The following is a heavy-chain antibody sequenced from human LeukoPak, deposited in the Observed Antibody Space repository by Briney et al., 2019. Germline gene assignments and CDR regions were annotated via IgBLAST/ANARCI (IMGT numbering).Heavy chain of an antibody. CDR2: TSGSGGST. D-gene: IGHD1/OR15-1a*01. Sequence: TGGSLRLSCAASGFTFSRYVMSWVRQAPGKGLEWVSATSGSGGSTYYADSVKGRFTISRDNSKNTLYLQMNSLRAEDTAIYYCAKDRREHSLKGSFDNWGQGTLVTVSS. CDR3: AKDRREHSLKGSFDN. CDR1: GFTFSRYV. J-gene: IGHJ4*02. V-gene: IGHV3-23*01.